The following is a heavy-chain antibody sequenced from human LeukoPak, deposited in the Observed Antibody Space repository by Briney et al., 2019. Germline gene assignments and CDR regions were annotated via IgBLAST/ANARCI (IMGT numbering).Heavy chain of an antibody. CDR1: GFTFSSYA. CDR2: ISYDGSNK. V-gene: IGHV3-30-3*01. CDR3: ARDRYYDILTGYYYYGMDV. Sequence: GGSLRLSCAASGFTFSSYAMHWVRQAPGKGLEWVAVISYDGSNKYYADSVKDRFTISRDNSKNTLYLQMNSLRAEDTAVYYCARDRYYDILTGYYYYGMDVRGQGTTVTVSS. J-gene: IGHJ6*02. D-gene: IGHD3-9*01.